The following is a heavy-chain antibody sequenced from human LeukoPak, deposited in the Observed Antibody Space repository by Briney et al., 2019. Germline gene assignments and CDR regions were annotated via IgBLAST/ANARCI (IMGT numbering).Heavy chain of an antibody. CDR3: ARDSLYSFGLNY. Sequence: GRSLRLSCAASGYTFSSYGMHRVRQAPGKGLEWVAVISYDGSNKYYADSVKGRFTISRDNSKNTLYLQMNSLRAEDTAVYYCARDSLYSFGLNYWGQGTLVTVSS. V-gene: IGHV3-30*03. CDR1: GYTFSSYG. J-gene: IGHJ4*02. CDR2: ISYDGSNK. D-gene: IGHD5-18*01.